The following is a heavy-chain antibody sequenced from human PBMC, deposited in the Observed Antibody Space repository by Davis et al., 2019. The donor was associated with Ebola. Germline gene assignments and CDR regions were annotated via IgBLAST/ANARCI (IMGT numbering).Heavy chain of an antibody. Sequence: SETLSLTCTVSGGSISSYYWSWIRQHPGKGLEWIGYIYYSGSTYYNPSLKSRVTISVDTSKNQFSLKLSSVTAADTAVYYCARGWNDFWSGYAGYWGQGTLVTVSS. J-gene: IGHJ4*02. CDR2: IYYSGST. CDR1: GGSISSYY. CDR3: ARGWNDFWSGYAGY. D-gene: IGHD3-3*01. V-gene: IGHV4-59*12.